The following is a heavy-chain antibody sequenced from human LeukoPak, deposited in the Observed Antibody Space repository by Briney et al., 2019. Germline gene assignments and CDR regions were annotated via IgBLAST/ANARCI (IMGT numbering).Heavy chain of an antibody. D-gene: IGHD6-19*01. J-gene: IGHJ4*02. CDR3: ARDPPVAVTGPPLDY. CDR2: IKQDGSEK. V-gene: IGHV3-7*01. Sequence: GGSLRLSCAASGFTFSSYWMSWVRQAPGKGLEWVANIKQDGSEKYYVDSVKGRFTISRDNAKNSLYLQMNSLRAEDTAVYYCARDPPVAVTGPPLDYWGQGTLVTVSS. CDR1: GFTFSSYW.